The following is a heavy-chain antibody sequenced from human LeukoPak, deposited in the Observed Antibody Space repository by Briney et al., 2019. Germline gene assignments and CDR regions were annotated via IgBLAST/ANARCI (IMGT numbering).Heavy chain of an antibody. CDR3: ARGSTYTAIDF. CDR1: GGSISSGTYY. Sequence: SEPLSLNCTVSGGSISSGTYYWRWIRQPPGKGLEWIGYMYYSGSSNYNPSLKSRVTISVDTSKNQFSLKLSSVTAADTAVYYCARGSTYTAIDFWGQGTLVTGSS. D-gene: IGHD5-18*01. CDR2: MYYSGSS. V-gene: IGHV4-61*01. J-gene: IGHJ4*02.